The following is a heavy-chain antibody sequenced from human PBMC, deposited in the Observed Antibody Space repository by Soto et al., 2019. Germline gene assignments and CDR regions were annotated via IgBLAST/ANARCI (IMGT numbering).Heavy chain of an antibody. CDR3: AREIFRSGTKPHIMDV. V-gene: IGHV1-2*04. CDR2: INPNSGGT. D-gene: IGHD3-3*01. J-gene: IGHJ6*02. Sequence: ASVKVSCKASGYTFTGYYMHWVRQAPGPGLEWMGWINPNSGGTNYAQKVQGWVTMTRDTSISTAYMELSRLRSDDTAVYYCAREIFRSGTKPHIMDVWGQGNTVTVSS. CDR1: GYTFTGYY.